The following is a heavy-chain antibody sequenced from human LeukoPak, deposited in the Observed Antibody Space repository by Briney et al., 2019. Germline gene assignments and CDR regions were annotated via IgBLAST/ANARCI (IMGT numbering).Heavy chain of an antibody. V-gene: IGHV4-38-2*01. Sequence: SETLSLTCAVSGYSISSGYYWGWTRQPPGKGLEWIGSIYHSGSTYYNPSLKSRVTISVDTSKNQFSLKLSSVTAADTAVYYCARVDGYCSSTSCLHYFDYWGQGTLVTVSS. CDR2: IYHSGST. J-gene: IGHJ4*02. CDR1: GYSISSGYY. CDR3: ARVDGYCSSTSCLHYFDY. D-gene: IGHD2-2*03.